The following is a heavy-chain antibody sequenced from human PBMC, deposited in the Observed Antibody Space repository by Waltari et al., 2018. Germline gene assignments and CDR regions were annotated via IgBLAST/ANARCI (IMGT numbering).Heavy chain of an antibody. V-gene: IGHV3-23*01. Sequence: EVQLLESGGGLVQPGGSLRLSCAASGFIFSSYVMSWVRQAPGKGLEWVSGVSGSSGVTYYADSVRGRFTISRDNSKNTLYLQMNSLTAEDTAVYYCAKRKDFANYVYYFDYWGQGTLLTVSS. D-gene: IGHD3-16*01. J-gene: IGHJ4*02. CDR3: AKRKDFANYVYYFDY. CDR1: GFIFSSYV. CDR2: VSGSSGVT.